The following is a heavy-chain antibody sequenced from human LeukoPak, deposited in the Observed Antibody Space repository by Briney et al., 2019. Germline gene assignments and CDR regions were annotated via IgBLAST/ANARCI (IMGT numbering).Heavy chain of an antibody. J-gene: IGHJ4*02. Sequence: SETLSLTCTVSGGSISSSSYYWGWIRQPPGKGLEWIGSIYYSGSTYYNPSRKSRVTISVDTSKNQFSLKLSSVTAADTAVYYCASAAPYCSGGSCYPTVFDYWGQGTLVTVSS. CDR1: GGSISSSSYY. CDR3: ASAAPYCSGGSCYPTVFDY. CDR2: IYYSGST. V-gene: IGHV4-39*01. D-gene: IGHD2-15*01.